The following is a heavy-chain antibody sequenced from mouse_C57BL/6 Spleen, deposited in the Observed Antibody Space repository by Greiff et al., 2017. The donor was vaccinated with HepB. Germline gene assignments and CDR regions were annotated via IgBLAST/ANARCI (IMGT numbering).Heavy chain of an antibody. CDR1: GFTFSDYG. J-gene: IGHJ4*01. CDR2: ISSGSSTI. Sequence: EVHLVESGGGLVKPGGSLKLSCAASGFTFSDYGMHWVRQAPEKGLEWVAYISSGSSTIYYADTVKGRFTISRDNAKNTLFLQMTSLRSEDTAMYYCAKGITTVVENAMDYWGQGTSVTVSS. D-gene: IGHD1-1*01. V-gene: IGHV5-17*01. CDR3: AKGITTVVENAMDY.